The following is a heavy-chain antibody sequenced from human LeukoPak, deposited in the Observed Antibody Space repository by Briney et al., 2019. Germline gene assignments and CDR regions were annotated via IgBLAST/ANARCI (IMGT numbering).Heavy chain of an antibody. V-gene: IGHV3-48*01. CDR2: VTSSSTSI. CDR1: GFTFSNYN. D-gene: IGHD3-22*01. J-gene: IGHJ4*02. Sequence: GGSLRLSCAASGFTFSNYNMNWVRQAPGKGLEWVSYVTSSSTSIYYADSVKGRFTISRDNAKNSLYLQMNSLRADDTAVYYCATDYYYDSSGSYYTVDYWGQGTLVTVSS. CDR3: ATDYYYDSSGSYYTVDY.